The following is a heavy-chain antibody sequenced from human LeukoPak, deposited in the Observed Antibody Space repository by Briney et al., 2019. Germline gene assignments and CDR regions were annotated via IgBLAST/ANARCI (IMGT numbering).Heavy chain of an antibody. J-gene: IGHJ6*02. D-gene: IGHD2-15*01. V-gene: IGHV3-23*01. CDR1: GFTFSNYA. Sequence: GGSLRLSCAASGFTFSNYAMSWVRQAPGKGLDWVSTISASGGSTYFADSVKGRFTISRDNSRKTLNLQVNSLRVEDTAVYYCANLAPGVADYEMDVWGQGTTVTVSS. CDR2: ISASGGST. CDR3: ANLAPGVADYEMDV.